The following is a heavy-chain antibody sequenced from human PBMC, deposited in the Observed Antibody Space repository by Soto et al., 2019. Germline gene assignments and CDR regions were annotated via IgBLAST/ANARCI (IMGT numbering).Heavy chain of an antibody. Sequence: QVQLVQSGAEVKKPGSSVKVSCKASGGTFSSYAINWVRQAPGQGLEWMGGIIPIFGTADYAQKFQGRVTITAAESTTTAYMQLSRLRSEDPAVYSCASVAAKYYYYGMDVWGQGTTVTVSS. CDR1: GGTFSSYA. D-gene: IGHD1-26*01. CDR2: IIPIFGTA. J-gene: IGHJ6*02. CDR3: ASVAAKYYYYGMDV. V-gene: IGHV1-69*12.